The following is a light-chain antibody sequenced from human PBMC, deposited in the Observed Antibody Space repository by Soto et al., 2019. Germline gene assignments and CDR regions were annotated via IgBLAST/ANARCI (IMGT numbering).Light chain of an antibody. CDR1: QNLDNY. CDR3: QQSVITPIYS. Sequence: DIQMTQSPSSLSASVGDRVTITCRASQNLDNYLNWYQQKPGKAPNLLIYAASRLQSGVPSRFAGSGSGTHFTLTISSLQPEDVGTYFCQQSVITPIYSFGQGTKVEMK. J-gene: IGKJ2*03. V-gene: IGKV1-39*01. CDR2: AAS.